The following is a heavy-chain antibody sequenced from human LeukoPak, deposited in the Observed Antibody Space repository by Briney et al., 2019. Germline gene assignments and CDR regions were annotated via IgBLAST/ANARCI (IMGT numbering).Heavy chain of an antibody. D-gene: IGHD5-12*01. CDR2: ISGSSTHK. J-gene: IGHJ4*02. CDR3: ARDGTRGYTGYDFDY. Sequence: GGSLRLSCVASGFSFSDYNINWVRQAPGKGLEWVSSISGSSTHKFYADSVKGRFTISRDNAKSSLYLQMNGLRAEDTAVYYCARDGTRGYTGYDFDYWGQGTLVTVSS. CDR1: GFSFSDYN. V-gene: IGHV3-21*06.